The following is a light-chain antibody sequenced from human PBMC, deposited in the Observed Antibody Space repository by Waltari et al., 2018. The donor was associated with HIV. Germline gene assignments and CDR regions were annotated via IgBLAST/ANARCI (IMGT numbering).Light chain of an antibody. J-gene: IGLJ1*01. Sequence: QSALTQPASVSGSPGQSITISCTGNSSDVGGYNYVPWYQQHPGKAPKLMIYEVSNRPSGISNRFSGSKSGNTASLTISGLQAEDEADYYCSSYTSSSTLYVFGTGTKVTVL. CDR1: SSDVGGYNY. CDR2: EVS. V-gene: IGLV2-14*01. CDR3: SSYTSSSTLYV.